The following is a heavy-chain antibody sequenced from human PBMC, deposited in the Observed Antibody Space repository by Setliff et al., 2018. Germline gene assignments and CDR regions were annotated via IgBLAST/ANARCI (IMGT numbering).Heavy chain of an antibody. CDR3: ARDRVLYSSGWYDS. D-gene: IGHD6-19*01. CDR1: GGSFTDYY. CDR2: IDHGGST. Sequence: KPSETLSLTCAVYGGSFTDYYWSWIRQSPGKGLELIGEIDHGGSTNRNPALKSRVTISVDTSKNQFSLKLTSVTAADTAVYYCARDRVLYSSGWYDSWSQGTLVTVSS. V-gene: IGHV4-34*01. J-gene: IGHJ5*01.